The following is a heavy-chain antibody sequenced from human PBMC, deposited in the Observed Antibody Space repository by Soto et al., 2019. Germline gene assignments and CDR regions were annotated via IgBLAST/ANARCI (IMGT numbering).Heavy chain of an antibody. CDR2: IYWNDDK. Sequence: SRSTLVNPTQPLTQTCTFSGFSLSTSGVGVGWIRQPPGKALAWLALIYWNDDKRYSPSLKSRLTITKDTSKNQVVLTMTNMDPVDTATYSCVHRGGGGVVARWFDPWGQGTLVTVSS. V-gene: IGHV2-5*01. CDR1: GFSLSTSGVG. J-gene: IGHJ5*02. D-gene: IGHD2-15*01. CDR3: VHRGGGGVVARWFDP.